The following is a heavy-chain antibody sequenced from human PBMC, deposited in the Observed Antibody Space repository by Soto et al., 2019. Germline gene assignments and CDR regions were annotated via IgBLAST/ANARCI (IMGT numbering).Heavy chain of an antibody. CDR2: INPNSGGT. V-gene: IGHV1-2*04. J-gene: IGHJ6*02. D-gene: IGHD3-10*01. CDR3: ARVKPRYYYGSGSYYRNYYYGMDV. CDR1: GCTFSSYA. Sequence: ASVKVSCKASGCTFSSYAISWVRQAPGQGLEWMGGINPNSGGTNYAQKFQGWVTMTRDTSISTAYMELSRLRSDDTAVYYCARVKPRYYYGSGSYYRNYYYGMDVWGQGTTVTVSS.